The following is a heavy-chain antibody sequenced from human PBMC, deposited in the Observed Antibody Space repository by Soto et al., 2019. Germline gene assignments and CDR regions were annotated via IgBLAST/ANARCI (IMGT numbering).Heavy chain of an antibody. D-gene: IGHD3-9*01. CDR3: ARVLYDILTGYYNDQRVRTYYFDY. CDR1: GYTFTSYG. Sequence: QVQLVQSGAEVKKPGASVKVSCKASGYTFTSYGISWVRQAPGQGLEWMGWISAYNGNTNYAQKLQGRVTMTTDTSTSTAYMELRSLRSDDTAVYYCARVLYDILTGYYNDQRVRTYYFDYWGQGTLVTVSS. CDR2: ISAYNGNT. J-gene: IGHJ4*02. V-gene: IGHV1-18*01.